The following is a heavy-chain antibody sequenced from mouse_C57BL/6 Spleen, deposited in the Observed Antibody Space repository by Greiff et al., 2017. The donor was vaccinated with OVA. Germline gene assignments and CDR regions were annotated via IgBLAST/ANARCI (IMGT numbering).Heavy chain of an antibody. Sequence: QVQLQQPGAELVRPGTSVKLSCKASGYTFTSYWMRWVKQRPGQGLEWIGVIDPSDSYTNYNQKFKGKATLTVDTSSSTAYMQLSSLTSEDSAVDYCAREGSTVVAPMDYWGQGTSVTVSS. V-gene: IGHV1-59*01. CDR3: AREGSTVVAPMDY. CDR2: IDPSDSYT. CDR1: GYTFTSYW. D-gene: IGHD1-1*01. J-gene: IGHJ4*01.